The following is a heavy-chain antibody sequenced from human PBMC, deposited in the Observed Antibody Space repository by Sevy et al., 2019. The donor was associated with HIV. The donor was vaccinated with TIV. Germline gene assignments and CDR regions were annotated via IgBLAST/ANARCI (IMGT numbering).Heavy chain of an antibody. D-gene: IGHD1-20*01. Sequence: GGSLRLSCAASGFTFSSYAMSWVRQAPGKGLEWVSAISGSGGSTYYADSVKGRFTISRDNSKKTLYLQMNSLRAEDTAVYYCAKDGVTGTVYYYHYYYMDVWGKGTTVTVSS. CDR3: AKDGVTGTVYYYHYYYMDV. CDR2: ISGSGGST. CDR1: GFTFSSYA. J-gene: IGHJ6*03. V-gene: IGHV3-23*01.